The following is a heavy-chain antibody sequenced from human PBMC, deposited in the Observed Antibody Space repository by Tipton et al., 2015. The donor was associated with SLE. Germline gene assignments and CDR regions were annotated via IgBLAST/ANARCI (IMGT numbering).Heavy chain of an antibody. CDR3: ARGRGSSFYYHYGMDV. J-gene: IGHJ6*04. CDR2: INHSGIT. V-gene: IGHV4-34*01. D-gene: IGHD6-13*01. Sequence: TLSLTCAVYGGSFSGYYWSWIRQPPGKGLEWIGEINHSGITNYNPSLKSRVTISVDTSKNQFSLNLSSVSAADTAVYYCARGRGSSFYYHYGMDVWGKGTTVTVSS. CDR1: GGSFSGYY.